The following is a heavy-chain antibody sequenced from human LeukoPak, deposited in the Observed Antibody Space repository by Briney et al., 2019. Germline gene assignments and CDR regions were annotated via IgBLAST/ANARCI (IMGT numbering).Heavy chain of an antibody. D-gene: IGHD3-10*01. V-gene: IGHV1-69*13. CDR1: GGTFSSYA. J-gene: IGHJ4*02. CDR3: VRADTVLLWFGVLVY. CDR2: IIPIFGTA. Sequence: SVKVSCKASGGTFSSYAISWVRQAPGQGLEWMGGIIPIFGTANYAQKFQGRVAITADESTSTAYMELSSLRSEDTAVYYCVRADTVLLWFGVLVYWGQGTLVTVSS.